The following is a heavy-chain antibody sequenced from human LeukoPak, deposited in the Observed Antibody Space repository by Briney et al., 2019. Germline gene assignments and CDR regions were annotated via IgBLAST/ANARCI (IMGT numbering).Heavy chain of an antibody. V-gene: IGHV4-39*07. CDR3: ARAMDTAVVDTFDI. J-gene: IGHJ3*02. Sequence: SETLSLTCTVSGGSISSSTYYWGWIRQSPGKGLEWIGSVHYSGGSYYNPSLKSRVTISLNTSKNQFSLKLSSVTAADTAVYYCARAMDTAVVDTFDIWGQGTMVTVSS. D-gene: IGHD5-18*01. CDR1: GGSISSSTYY. CDR2: VHYSGGS.